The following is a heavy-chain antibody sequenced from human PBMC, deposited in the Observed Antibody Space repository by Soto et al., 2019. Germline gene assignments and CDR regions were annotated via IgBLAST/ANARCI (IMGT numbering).Heavy chain of an antibody. D-gene: IGHD6-19*01. V-gene: IGHV3-30*18. CDR3: AKGYSSGWYATFYVPMDV. J-gene: IGHJ6*02. Sequence: GSLRLSCAASVFTFSSYGMHWVRQGPGKGLEWVAVISYDGSNKYYADSVKGRFTISRDNSKNTLYLQMNSLRAEDTAVYYCAKGYSSGWYATFYVPMDVWGQGTTVTVSS. CDR2: ISYDGSNK. CDR1: VFTFSSYG.